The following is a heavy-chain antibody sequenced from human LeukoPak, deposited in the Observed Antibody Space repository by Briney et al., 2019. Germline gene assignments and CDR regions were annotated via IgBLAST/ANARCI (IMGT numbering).Heavy chain of an antibody. CDR3: ARSGWTYNYGLDH. V-gene: IGHV3-23*01. D-gene: IGHD5-18*01. Sequence: GGSLRLSCAASGFTFSSYAMSWVRQAPGKGLEWVSAISGSGGSTYYAGSVKGRFTISRDNSKNTLYLQMNSLRAEDTAVYYCARSGWTYNYGLDHWGQGTLVTVSS. J-gene: IGHJ4*02. CDR1: GFTFSSYA. CDR2: ISGSGGST.